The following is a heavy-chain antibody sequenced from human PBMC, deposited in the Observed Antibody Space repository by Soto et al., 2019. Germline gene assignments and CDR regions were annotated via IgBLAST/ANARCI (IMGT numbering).Heavy chain of an antibody. CDR3: ASQWELLPKFDF. CDR2: IYYSGST. D-gene: IGHD1-26*01. CDR1: GVSITTYY. J-gene: IGHJ4*02. V-gene: IGHV4-59*01. Sequence: SETLSLTCKVSGVSITTYYWCWIRQPPGKGLEWIGYIYYSGSTNYNPSLKSRVTISVDTSKNHFSLKLSSVTAADTAVYYCASQWELLPKFDFWGQGALVT.